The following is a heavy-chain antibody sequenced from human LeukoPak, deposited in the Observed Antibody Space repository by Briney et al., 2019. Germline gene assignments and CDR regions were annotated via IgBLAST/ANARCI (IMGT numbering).Heavy chain of an antibody. CDR1: GFTFSSYA. J-gene: IGHJ2*01. Sequence: GGSLRLSCAASGFTFSSYAMSWVRQAPGKGLEWVSAISGSGGSTYYADSVKGRFTISRDSSKNTLYLQMNSLRAEDTAAYFCAKSGTVGATRFDWYFDLWGRGTQVTVSS. D-gene: IGHD1-26*01. V-gene: IGHV3-23*01. CDR3: AKSGTVGATRFDWYFDL. CDR2: ISGSGGST.